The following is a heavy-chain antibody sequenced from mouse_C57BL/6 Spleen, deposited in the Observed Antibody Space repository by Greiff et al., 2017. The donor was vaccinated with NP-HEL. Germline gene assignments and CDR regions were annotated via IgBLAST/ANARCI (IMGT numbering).Heavy chain of an antibody. D-gene: IGHD2-1*01. CDR2: IYPGSGST. J-gene: IGHJ4*01. CDR3: AKREGNYFHAMDY. Sequence: QVQLQQPGAELVKPGASVKMSCKASGYTFTSYWITWVKQRPGQGLEWIGDIYPGSGSTNYNEKFKSKATLTVDTSSSTAYMQLSSLTSEDSAVYYCAKREGNYFHAMDYWGQGTSVTVSS. V-gene: IGHV1-55*01. CDR1: GYTFTSYW.